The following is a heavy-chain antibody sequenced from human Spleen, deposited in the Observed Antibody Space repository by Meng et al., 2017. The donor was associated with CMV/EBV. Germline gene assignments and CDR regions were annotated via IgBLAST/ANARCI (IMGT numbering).Heavy chain of an antibody. CDR2: IIPIFGAA. CDR1: GAAFSRYA. Sequence: ATGAAFSRYAISWVRQAPGQGLEWMGGIIPIFGAANYAQRFQGRVAISMDESTSTAYMELSSLRSEDTTVYYCARVGIAARLDYFDYWGQGTLVTVSS. V-gene: IGHV1-69*05. J-gene: IGHJ4*02. CDR3: ARVGIAARLDYFDY. D-gene: IGHD6-6*01.